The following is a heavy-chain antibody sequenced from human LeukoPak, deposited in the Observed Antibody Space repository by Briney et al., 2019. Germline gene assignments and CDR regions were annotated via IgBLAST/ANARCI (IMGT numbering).Heavy chain of an antibody. J-gene: IGHJ3*02. V-gene: IGHV1-46*01. CDR3: ARDWEGYYDSSGYPAFDI. Sequence: PGGSLRLSCAASGFTFSSYAMHWVRQAPGQGLEWMGIINPSGGSTSYAQKFQGRVTMTRDTSTSTVYMELSSLRSEDTAVYYCARDWEGYYDSSGYPAFDIWGQGTMVTVSS. D-gene: IGHD3-22*01. CDR1: GFTFSSYA. CDR2: INPSGGST.